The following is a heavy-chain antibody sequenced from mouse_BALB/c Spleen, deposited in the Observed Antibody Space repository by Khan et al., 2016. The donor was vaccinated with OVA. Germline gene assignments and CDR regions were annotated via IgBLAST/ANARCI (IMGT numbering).Heavy chain of an antibody. CDR3: TRHGYVAWFTY. D-gene: IGHD2-2*01. Sequence: VQLKQSGPELMKPGASVKISCKASGYSFTTYYIHWVIQSHGKSLEWIGFIDPFSGGTTYNQKFKGKATLTADKSSSTAYIHLSNLTSEDSAVYYCTRHGYVAWFTYWAQGTLVTVSA. CDR2: IDPFSGGT. V-gene: IGHV1S135*01. CDR1: GYSFTTYY. J-gene: IGHJ3*01.